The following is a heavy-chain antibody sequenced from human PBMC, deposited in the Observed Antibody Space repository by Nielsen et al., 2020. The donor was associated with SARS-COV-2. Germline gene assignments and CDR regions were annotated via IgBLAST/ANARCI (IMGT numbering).Heavy chain of an antibody. CDR1: GFTFSSLW. Sequence: GESLKISCAASGFTFSSLWMSWVRQVPGKGLEWLSNIRPDGTGANYVDSVKGRFTISRDNAKNLLYLQMGSLRADDTAVYFCKSEGNWGQGTLVTVSS. V-gene: IGHV3-7*03. J-gene: IGHJ4*02. CDR3: KSEGN. CDR2: IRPDGTGA.